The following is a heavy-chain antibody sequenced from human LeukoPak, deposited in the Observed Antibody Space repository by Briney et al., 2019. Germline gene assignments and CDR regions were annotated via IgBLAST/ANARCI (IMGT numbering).Heavy chain of an antibody. D-gene: IGHD2-15*01. Sequence: GGSLRLSCAASGLTFSSYDMNWVRQAPGKGLEWVSSISSGSSYIYYADSVKGRFTISRDNAKNSLYLQMNSLRAEDTSVYYCARQRDQAATLDYWGQGTLVTVSS. CDR3: ARQRDQAATLDY. J-gene: IGHJ4*02. CDR1: GLTFSSYD. V-gene: IGHV3-21*01. CDR2: ISSGSSYI.